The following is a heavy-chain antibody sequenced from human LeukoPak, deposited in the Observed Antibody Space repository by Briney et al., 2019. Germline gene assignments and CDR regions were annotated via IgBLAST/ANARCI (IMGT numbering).Heavy chain of an antibody. D-gene: IGHD2-2*01. V-gene: IGHV4-34*01. CDR3: ARGRHYPACSSTSCQYFDY. CDR2: INHSGST. J-gene: IGHJ4*02. Sequence: SETLSLTCAVYGGSFSGYYWGWIRQPPGKGLEWIGEINHSGSTNYNPSLKSRVTISVDTSKNQFSLKLSSVTAADTAVYYCARGRHYPACSSTSCQYFDYWGQGTLVTVSS. CDR1: GGSFSGYY.